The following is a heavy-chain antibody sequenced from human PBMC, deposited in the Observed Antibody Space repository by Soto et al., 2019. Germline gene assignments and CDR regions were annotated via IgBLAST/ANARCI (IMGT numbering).Heavy chain of an antibody. CDR2: LIPIFGTA. CDR1: GGTFSRNT. CDR3: ARQFDYDTSGYYYAY. V-gene: IGHV1-69*13. D-gene: IGHD3-22*01. Sequence: SVKVSCKASGGTFSRNTISWVRQAPGQGLEWMGGLIPIFGTANYAQRFQGRVTITADESTSTAYMELNRLRSEDTAVYYCARQFDYDTSGYYYAYWGQGTLVTVSS. J-gene: IGHJ4*02.